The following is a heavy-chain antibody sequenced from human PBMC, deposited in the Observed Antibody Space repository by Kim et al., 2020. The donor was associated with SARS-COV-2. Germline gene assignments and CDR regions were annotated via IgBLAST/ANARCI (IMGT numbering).Heavy chain of an antibody. Sequence: SETLPLTCTVSGDSINSNGYYWGWIRQPPGKGLEWIGSISYSGNTYYNPSLKSRVTISLHTSMNQFSLKLNSVTAADTAVYYCARRRYYYASGGLFDYWGQGTLVTVSS. D-gene: IGHD3-10*01. V-gene: IGHV4-39*01. CDR3: ARRRYYYASGGLFDY. J-gene: IGHJ4*02. CDR1: GDSINSNGYY. CDR2: ISYSGNT.